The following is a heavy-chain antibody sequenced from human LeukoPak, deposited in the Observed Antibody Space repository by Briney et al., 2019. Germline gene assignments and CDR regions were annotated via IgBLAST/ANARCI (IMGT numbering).Heavy chain of an antibody. V-gene: IGHV3-30*02. CDR1: GFTFSSYG. Sequence: GGSLRLSCAASGFTFSSYGMHWVRQAPGKGLEWVAFIRYDGSNKYYADSVKGRFTISRDNSKNTLYLQMNSLRAEDTAVYYCAKDGEIQCGGSCYGDYWGQGTLVTVSS. J-gene: IGHJ4*02. CDR3: AKDGEIQCGGSCYGDY. CDR2: IRYDGSNK. D-gene: IGHD2-15*01.